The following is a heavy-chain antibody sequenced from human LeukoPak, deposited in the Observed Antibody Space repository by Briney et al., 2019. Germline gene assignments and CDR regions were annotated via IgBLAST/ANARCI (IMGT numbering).Heavy chain of an antibody. CDR2: INHSGST. Sequence: SQTLSLTCTVSGGSISSGGYYWSWIRQPPGKGLEWIGEINHSGSTNYNPSLKSRVTISVDTSKNQFSLKLSSVTAADTAVYYCARKPGYGDPHWGQGTLVTVSS. V-gene: IGHV4-30-2*01. CDR1: GGSISSGGYY. J-gene: IGHJ4*02. D-gene: IGHD4-17*01. CDR3: ARKPGYGDPH.